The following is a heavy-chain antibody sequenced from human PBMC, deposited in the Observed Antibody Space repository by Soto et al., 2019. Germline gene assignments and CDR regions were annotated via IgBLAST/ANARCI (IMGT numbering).Heavy chain of an antibody. J-gene: IGHJ4*02. D-gene: IGHD2-15*01. V-gene: IGHV1-18*01. CDR1: GYTFTGYG. CDR2: ISAHNGNT. Sequence: QVQLTQSGTEVKKPGASLKVSCKAYGYTFTGYGMNWVRQAPGQGLEWIGWISAHNGNTNYAQKFQDRVSLTFDTSTSTVYMELTSLRPDDTAVYYCASNSGYSYFDHWGQGALVTVST. CDR3: ASNSGYSYFDH.